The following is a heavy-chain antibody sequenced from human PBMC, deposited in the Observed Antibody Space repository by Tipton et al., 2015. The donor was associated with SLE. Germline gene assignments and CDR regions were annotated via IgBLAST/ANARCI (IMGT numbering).Heavy chain of an antibody. CDR2: IYYSGNT. V-gene: IGHV4-31*02. CDR1: GHSISSGFY. CDR3: ARTLDALDI. Sequence: LRLSCPVSGHSISSGFYWGWIRQLPGKGLEWIGYIYYSGNTYYNPSLGSRLTISVDTSKNQFSLKLTAVTAADTAVYYCARTLDALDIWGQGTMVTVSS. J-gene: IGHJ3*02.